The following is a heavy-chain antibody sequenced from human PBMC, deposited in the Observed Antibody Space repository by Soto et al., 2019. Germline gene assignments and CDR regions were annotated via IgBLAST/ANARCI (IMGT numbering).Heavy chain of an antibody. CDR1: GFTFSSYS. D-gene: IGHD1-7*01. CDR2: ISSSSTI. CDR3: ARVIPGTTYYYYYMDV. V-gene: IGHV3-48*01. J-gene: IGHJ6*03. Sequence: GGSLRLSCAASGFTFSSYSMNWVRQAPGKGLEWVSYISSSSTIYYADSVKGRFTISRDNAKNSLYLQMNSLRAEDTAVYYCARVIPGTTYYYYYMDVWGKGTTVTVSS.